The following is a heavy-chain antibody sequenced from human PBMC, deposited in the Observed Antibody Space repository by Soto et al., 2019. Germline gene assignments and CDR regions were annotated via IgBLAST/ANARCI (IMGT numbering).Heavy chain of an antibody. J-gene: IGHJ4*02. CDR1: GFTFDDYA. CDR2: ISWNSGNL. Sequence: EVQLVESGGGLVQPGRSLRLSCAASGFTFDDYAMHWVRQGPGKGLEWVSSISWNSGNLGYADSVKGRFTISRDNAKNSLYLQMSSLRGEDTALYYCAKGASTTVFAFNDYWGQGTLGTVSS. D-gene: IGHD4-17*01. CDR3: AKGASTTVFAFNDY. V-gene: IGHV3-9*01.